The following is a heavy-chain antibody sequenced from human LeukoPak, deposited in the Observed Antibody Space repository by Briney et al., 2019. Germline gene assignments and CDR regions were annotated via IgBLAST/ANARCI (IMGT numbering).Heavy chain of an antibody. CDR3: ASEFTCRGIAMI. CDR2: ISSSNSYI. CDR1: GLTFNRET. D-gene: IGHD6-13*01. V-gene: IGHV3-21*06. Sequence: PGGSLRLSCAASGLTFNRETMNWVRQPPGKGLEWVSSISSSNSYIYYADSVKGRCTISRDNAKNSVYLQMNSLRPEDTAMYYCASEFTCRGIAMIWGQGTLVAVSS. J-gene: IGHJ4*02.